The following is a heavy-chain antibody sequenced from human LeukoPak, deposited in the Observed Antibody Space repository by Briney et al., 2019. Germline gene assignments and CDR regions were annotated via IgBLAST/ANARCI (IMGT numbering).Heavy chain of an antibody. CDR3: ARVLQDDYVWGTYRPFDY. J-gene: IGHJ4*02. CDR2: INPNSGGT. D-gene: IGHD3-16*02. V-gene: IGHV1-2*02. Sequence: GASVKVSCKTSGYTFTGYYIHWVRQAPGQGLEWMGWINPNSGGTKYAQKFQGRVTMTRDTSISTAYMELSRLRSDDTAVYYCARVLQDDYVWGTYRPFDYWGQGTLVTVSS. CDR1: GYTFTGYY.